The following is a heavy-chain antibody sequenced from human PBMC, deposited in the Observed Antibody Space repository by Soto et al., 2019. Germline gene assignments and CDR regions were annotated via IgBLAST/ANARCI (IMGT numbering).Heavy chain of an antibody. CDR3: ARYRYSDSLKEYYFEY. CDR1: GCSINSGDYY. CDR2: LYYTGST. J-gene: IGHJ4*02. Sequence: TXSLTCTVSGCSINSGDYYWSWIRQPPGKGLEWIGNLYYTGSTYYNPSLKSRVTISVDTSKKQFSLMVTSVTAADTAVYYCARYRYSDSLKEYYFEYWGQGTLVSVS. D-gene: IGHD3-22*01. V-gene: IGHV4-30-4*01.